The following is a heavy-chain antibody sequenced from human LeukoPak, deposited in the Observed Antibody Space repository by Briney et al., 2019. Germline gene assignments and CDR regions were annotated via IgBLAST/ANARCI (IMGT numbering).Heavy chain of an antibody. J-gene: IGHJ4*02. CDR1: GESFSEYY. CDR2: IYYSGST. V-gene: IGHV4-59*08. Sequence: KPSETLSLTCAVSGESFSEYYWSWIRQPPGKGLEWMGNIYYSGSTNNTTSLKSRVTISVDTSKNQISLKLTSATAADTAVYYCARKGVSDLYYFDSWGQGTLVTVSS. D-gene: IGHD3-16*01. CDR3: ARKGVSDLYYFDS.